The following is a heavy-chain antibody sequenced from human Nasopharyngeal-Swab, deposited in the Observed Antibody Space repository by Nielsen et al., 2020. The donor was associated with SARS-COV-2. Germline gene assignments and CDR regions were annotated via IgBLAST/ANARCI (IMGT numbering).Heavy chain of an antibody. V-gene: IGHV1-18*01. CDR1: GYTFTSYG. J-gene: IGHJ4*02. CDR2: ISAYNGIT. Sequence: ASVKVSCKASGYTFTSYGISWVRQAPGQGLEWMGWISAYNGITNYAQKLQGRVTMTTDTSTSTAYMELRSLRSDDTAVYYCARVIAAAANEGLDYWGQGTLVTVSS. CDR3: ARVIAAAANEGLDY. D-gene: IGHD6-13*01.